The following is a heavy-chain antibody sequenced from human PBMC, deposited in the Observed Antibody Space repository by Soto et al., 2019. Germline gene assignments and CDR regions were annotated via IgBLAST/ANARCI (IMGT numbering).Heavy chain of an antibody. J-gene: IGHJ6*02. Sequence: LRLSCAASGFTFDDYAMHWVRQAPGKGLEWVSGISWNSGSIGYADSVKGRFTISRDNAKNSLYLQMNSLRAEDTALYYCAKDSPVFDYYYGMDVWGQGTKVTVYS. V-gene: IGHV3-9*01. CDR3: AKDSPVFDYYYGMDV. CDR2: ISWNSGSI. CDR1: GFTFDDYA.